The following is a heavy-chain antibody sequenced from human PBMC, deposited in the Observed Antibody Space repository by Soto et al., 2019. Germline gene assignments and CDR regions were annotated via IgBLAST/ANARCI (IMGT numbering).Heavy chain of an antibody. V-gene: IGHV3-13*05. D-gene: IGHD2-15*01. J-gene: IGHJ6*02. CDR2: IGVARDP. CDR3: ARAYSGRLPRRADYYYALDV. Sequence: EVQLVESGGGSVQPGGSLRLSCTASGFTFSDYDMHWVSKGSGKGLEWVSTIGVARDPYYTGSVKGRFTISRENARNSMFLQMNSVTVGDTAVYYCARAYSGRLPRRADYYYALDVWGQGTMVTVSS. CDR1: GFTFSDYD.